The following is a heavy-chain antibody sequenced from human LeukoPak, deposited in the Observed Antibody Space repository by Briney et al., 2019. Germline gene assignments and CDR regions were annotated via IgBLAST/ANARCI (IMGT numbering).Heavy chain of an antibody. CDR2: ISSNGRTR. V-gene: IGHV3-48*03. J-gene: IGHJ4*02. CDR1: GFTFSSYE. Sequence: GGPLRLSCAVSGFTFSSYEMNWVPQTPAKGLERISYISSNGRTRYYDDSVKARFTISRHRAKNSLDLQMNSLRVEDTAVYYCARRAIAEGFDYWGQGTLVTVSS. D-gene: IGHD6-13*01. CDR3: ARRAIAEGFDY.